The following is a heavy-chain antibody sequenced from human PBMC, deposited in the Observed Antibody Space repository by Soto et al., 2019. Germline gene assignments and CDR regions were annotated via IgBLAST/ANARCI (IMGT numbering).Heavy chain of an antibody. CDR1: GFTFSSYV. J-gene: IGHJ4*02. CDR2: INGHGDTT. D-gene: IGHD2-2*01. V-gene: IGHV3-23*01. Sequence: EVQLLGSGGGLVQPGGSLRLSCVASGFTFSSYVMSWVRQAPGKGLEWVSTINGHGDTTYYAASVKGRFIISRDNSKNSLYLKMNSLRAEDTAVYYCARVPDLDYCSKTSCLYYFDYWGQGALVTVSS. CDR3: ARVPDLDYCSKTSCLYYFDY.